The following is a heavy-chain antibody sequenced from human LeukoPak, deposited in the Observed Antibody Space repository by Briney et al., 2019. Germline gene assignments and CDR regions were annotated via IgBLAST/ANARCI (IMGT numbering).Heavy chain of an antibody. CDR2: IFHSGGS. J-gene: IGHJ4*02. CDR3: ARKYYDFWSGYYIERDFDY. D-gene: IGHD3-3*01. Sequence: SETLSLTCVVYSGSFNCFYWSCIRQPPGKGLEWTGEIFHSGGSKSNLSLKSRVSLSVDTSKIQFSLKLSSVTAADTAVYYCARKYYDFWSGYYIERDFDYWGQGTLVTVSS. CDR1: SGSFNCFY. V-gene: IGHV4-34*12.